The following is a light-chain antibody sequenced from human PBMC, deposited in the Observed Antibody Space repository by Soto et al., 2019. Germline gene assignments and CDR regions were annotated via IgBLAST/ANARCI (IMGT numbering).Light chain of an antibody. CDR1: QGINTY. V-gene: IGKV1-33*01. J-gene: IGKJ1*01. CDR2: DAS. Sequence: DIQMTQSPSSLSASVGDRITITCQASQGINTYENWFQQKPGKAPKVLIYDASRLVTGVPSRFSGSGSGTDFTFTISSLQPEDIATYYCQQYENLPRTFGPGTKVEI. CDR3: QQYENLPRT.